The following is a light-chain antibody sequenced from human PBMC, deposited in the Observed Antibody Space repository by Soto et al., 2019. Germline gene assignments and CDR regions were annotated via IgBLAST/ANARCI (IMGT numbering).Light chain of an antibody. CDR3: QQYNNWPSYT. J-gene: IGKJ2*01. V-gene: IGKV3-15*01. CDR2: GAS. CDR1: QSVSSN. Sequence: EIVMTQSPATLSVSPGERATLSCRASQSVSSNLAWYQQKPGQAPRLLIYGASTRATGIPARLSGSGSGTEFTLTISSLQSEDFAVYYCQQYNNWPSYTFGQGTKVDIK.